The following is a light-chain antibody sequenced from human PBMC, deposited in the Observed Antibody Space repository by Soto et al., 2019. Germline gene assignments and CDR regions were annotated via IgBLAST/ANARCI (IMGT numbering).Light chain of an antibody. J-gene: IGLJ3*02. CDR2: EVS. V-gene: IGLV2-8*01. CDR3: SSYAGSNHFV. CDR1: SSDVGGYNY. Sequence: QSVLTQPPSASGSPGQSVTISCTGTSSDVGGYNYVSWYQQHPGKAPKLMIYEVSKRPSGVPDRFSGSKSGNTASLTVSGLQAEDEADYYCSSYAGSNHFVFGGGTKLTVL.